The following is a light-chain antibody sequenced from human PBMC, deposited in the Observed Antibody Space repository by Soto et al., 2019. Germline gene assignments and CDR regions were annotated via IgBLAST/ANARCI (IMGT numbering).Light chain of an antibody. CDR2: SSS. Sequence: IEMTQSPPMLSVSPGEVATLSCRASKRIRTNLAWYQHIHVQAPRLLIVSSSRRPTDVPARLSGSWSGTDFTLTISSLQSEDSAFYCCQQYNNLPPTFGQGTKVEVK. CDR3: QQYNNLPPT. J-gene: IGKJ1*01. V-gene: IGKV3-15*01. CDR1: KRIRTN.